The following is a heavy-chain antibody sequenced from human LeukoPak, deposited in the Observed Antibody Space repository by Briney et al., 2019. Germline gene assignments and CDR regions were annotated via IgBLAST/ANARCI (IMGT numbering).Heavy chain of an antibody. CDR2: MNPNSGNT. CDR1: GYTFTSYD. V-gene: IGHV1-8*01. D-gene: IGHD3-22*01. Sequence: ASVKVSCTASGYTFTSYDINWVRQATGQGLEWMGLMNPNSGNTGYAQKFQGRVTMTRNTSISTAYMELSSLRSEDTAVYYCARLPRYYYDSSGYFNWFDPWGQGTLVTVSS. CDR3: ARLPRYYYDSSGYFNWFDP. J-gene: IGHJ5*02.